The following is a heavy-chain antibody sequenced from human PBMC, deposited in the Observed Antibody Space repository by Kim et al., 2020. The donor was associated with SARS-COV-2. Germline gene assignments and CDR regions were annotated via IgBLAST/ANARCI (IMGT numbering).Heavy chain of an antibody. CDR2: ISSSSSTI. J-gene: IGHJ4*02. CDR3: AREKWDIVVVPAAPVDY. V-gene: IGHV3-48*02. D-gene: IGHD2-2*01. Sequence: GGSLRLSCAASGFTFSSYSMNWVRQAPGKGLEWVSYISSSSSTIYYADSVKGRFTISRDNAKNSLYLQMNSLRDEDTAVYYCAREKWDIVVVPAAPVDYWGQGTLVTVSS. CDR1: GFTFSSYS.